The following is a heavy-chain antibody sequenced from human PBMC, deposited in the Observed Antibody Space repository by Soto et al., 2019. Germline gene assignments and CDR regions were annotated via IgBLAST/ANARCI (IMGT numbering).Heavy chain of an antibody. D-gene: IGHD1-26*01. V-gene: IGHV3-23*01. CDR1: GFTFSSYT. CDR3: AKPPGILLPATARFDY. Sequence: EVQLLDSGGDLVQPGGSLRLSCAASGFTFSSYTMNWVRQAPGKGLEWVSAISGSGSSTYYADFAKGRFTISSDNSKNPVYLQMNSLKVEDTAVYYCAKPPGILLPATARFDYWGQGTLVTVSS. CDR2: ISGSGSST. J-gene: IGHJ4*02.